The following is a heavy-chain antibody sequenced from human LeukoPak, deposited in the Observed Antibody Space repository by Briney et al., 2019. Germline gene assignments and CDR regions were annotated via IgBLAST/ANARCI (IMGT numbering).Heavy chain of an antibody. CDR1: GFTFSSYG. CDR2: ISYDGSNK. V-gene: IGHV3-30*03. Sequence: GGSLRLSCAASGFTFSSYGMHWVRQAPGKGLEWVAVISYDGSNKYYADSVKGRFTISRDNSKNTLYLQMNSLRAEDTAVYYCARVAVQGAFDIWGQGTMVTVSS. J-gene: IGHJ3*02. D-gene: IGHD6-6*01. CDR3: ARVAVQGAFDI.